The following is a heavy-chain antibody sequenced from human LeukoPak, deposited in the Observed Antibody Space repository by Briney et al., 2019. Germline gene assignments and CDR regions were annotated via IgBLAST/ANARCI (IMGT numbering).Heavy chain of an antibody. V-gene: IGHV4-59*08. J-gene: IGHJ4*02. CDR3: ARHIYTSMSPFDY. D-gene: IGHD5-18*01. CDR2: IYYSAST. Sequence: SETLSLTFTVAGASIGTNYSSWIRQPPGKGLDWSGSIYYSASTNYTPSLNSPVTLSVDTSKNPSPLKLSSVPAAATALYYCARHIYTSMSPFDYWGQGTLVTVSS. CDR1: GASIGTNY.